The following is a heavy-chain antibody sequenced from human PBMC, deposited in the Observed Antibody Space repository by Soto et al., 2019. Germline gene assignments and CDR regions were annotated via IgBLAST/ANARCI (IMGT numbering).Heavy chain of an antibody. D-gene: IGHD2-2*01. Sequence: ASVKVSCKASGYTFVSYGITWVRQAPGQRLEWMGWISAYNGYTNCAQKLQGRVTMTTDTSTSTAYMELRSLRSDDTAVYYCARVGCISTSCRDYGMDVWGQGTTVTVSS. CDR2: ISAYNGYT. V-gene: IGHV1-18*01. CDR1: GYTFVSYG. J-gene: IGHJ6*02. CDR3: ARVGCISTSCRDYGMDV.